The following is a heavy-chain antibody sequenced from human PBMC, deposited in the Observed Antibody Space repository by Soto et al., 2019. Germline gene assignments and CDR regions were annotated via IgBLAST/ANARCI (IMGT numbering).Heavy chain of an antibody. CDR1: GASVDSAGYY. V-gene: IGHV4-31*03. CDR2: INYSAST. Sequence: TLSLTCTVSGASVDSAGYYLTWIRQRPGKGLEWIGHINYSASTDHTPSLRSRLMVSIDTSKNQFSLKSNSVTAADTAIYYCARGTGLSYTYGIDDWGQGSLVTVS. J-gene: IGHJ1*01. CDR3: ARGTGLSYTYGIDD. D-gene: IGHD5-18*01.